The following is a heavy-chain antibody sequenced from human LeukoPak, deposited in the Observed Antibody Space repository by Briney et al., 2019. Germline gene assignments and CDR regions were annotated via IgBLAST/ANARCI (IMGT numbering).Heavy chain of an antibody. CDR2: IKEDGSEK. CDR1: GFAFSNFW. Sequence: PGGSLRLSCAASGFAFSNFWMSWFRQAPGKGLEWVANIKEDGSEKFYADSVKGRFTVSRDNAKNSLFLQMNSLRAEDTALYYCARVVTAWSMDVWGKGTTVIVSS. D-gene: IGHD2-21*02. CDR3: ARVVTAWSMDV. V-gene: IGHV3-7*01. J-gene: IGHJ6*03.